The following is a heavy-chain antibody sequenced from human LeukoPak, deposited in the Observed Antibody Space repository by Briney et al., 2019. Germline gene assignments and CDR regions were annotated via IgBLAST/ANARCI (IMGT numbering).Heavy chain of an antibody. V-gene: IGHV3-33*01. CDR2: IWYDGSNK. Sequence: GGSLRLSCAASGFTFSSYGMHWVRQVPGKGLEWAAVIWYDGSNKYYADSVKGRFTISRDNSKNTLYLQVNSLTAEDTAVYYCARGNSDAFDIWGHGTMVTVSS. CDR1: GFTFSSYG. J-gene: IGHJ3*02. D-gene: IGHD4-23*01. CDR3: ARGNSDAFDI.